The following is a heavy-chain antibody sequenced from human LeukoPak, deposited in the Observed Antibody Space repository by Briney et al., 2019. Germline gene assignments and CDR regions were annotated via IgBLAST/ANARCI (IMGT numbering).Heavy chain of an antibody. CDR3: AKGPYSDYEGYFDY. CDR1: GFTFSSYA. J-gene: IGHJ4*02. CDR2: ISHVGSNK. V-gene: IGHV3-30*18. D-gene: IGHD5-12*01. Sequence: PGESLRLSCAASGFTFSSYAMHWVRPAPPKGLAWVAFISHVGSNKYYADYEKGRFTIYRDNSKNTLYVQMNSVRAEDTSVYYCAKGPYSDYEGYFDYRGQGTLVTVSS.